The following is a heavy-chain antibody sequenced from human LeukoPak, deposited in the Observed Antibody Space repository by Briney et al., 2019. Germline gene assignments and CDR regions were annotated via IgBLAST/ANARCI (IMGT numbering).Heavy chain of an antibody. V-gene: IGHV3-21*01. CDR1: GFTFSSYS. CDR2: ISSSSSYI. CDR3: ARDAPITMVRGVVDY. D-gene: IGHD3-10*01. J-gene: IGHJ4*02. Sequence: GGSLRLSCAASGFTFSSYSMNWVRQAPGKGLEWVSSISSSSSYIYYADSVKGRFTISRDNAKNALYLQMNSLRAEDTAAYYCARDAPITMVRGVVDYWGQGTLVTVSS.